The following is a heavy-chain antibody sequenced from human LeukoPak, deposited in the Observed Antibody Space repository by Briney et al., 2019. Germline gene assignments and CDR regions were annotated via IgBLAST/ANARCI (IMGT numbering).Heavy chain of an antibody. Sequence: PGGSLSLSCAASGFTFDDYAMHWVRQAPGKGLEWVSGISWNSGSIGYADSVKGRFTISRDNAKNSLYLQMNSLRAEDTALYYCAKDRAGYSSGWYRVRIDYWGQGTLVTVSS. CDR1: GFTFDDYA. V-gene: IGHV3-9*01. D-gene: IGHD6-19*01. CDR2: ISWNSGSI. CDR3: AKDRAGYSSGWYRVRIDY. J-gene: IGHJ4*02.